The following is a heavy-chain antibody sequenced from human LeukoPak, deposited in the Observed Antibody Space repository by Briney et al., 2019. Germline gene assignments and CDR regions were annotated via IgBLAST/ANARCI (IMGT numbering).Heavy chain of an antibody. V-gene: IGHV4-4*07. CDR2: IYTSGST. CDR1: GGSISSYY. J-gene: IGHJ6*02. Sequence: PSETLSLTCTVSGGSISSYYWSWIRQPAGKGLEWIGRIYTSGSTNYNPSLRSRVTMSVDTSKNQFSLRLSSVTAADTAVYYCARVVKYYDFWSGYTYYYYGMDVWGQGTTVTVSS. CDR3: ARVVKYYDFWSGYTYYYYGMDV. D-gene: IGHD3-3*01.